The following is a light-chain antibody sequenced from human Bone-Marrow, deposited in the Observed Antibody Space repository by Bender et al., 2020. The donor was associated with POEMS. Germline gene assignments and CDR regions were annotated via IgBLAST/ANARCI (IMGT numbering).Light chain of an antibody. CDR1: NSDIGGYNY. CDR3: SSYTMGATVV. J-gene: IGLJ2*01. CDR2: EVS. Sequence: QSALTQPASLSGSPGQSVTITCTGSNSDIGGYNYVSWYQQHPGKAPKLILYEVSNRPSGVSDRFSGSKSGNTASLTVSGLQPEDEADYYCSSYTMGATVVFGGGTRLTVL. V-gene: IGLV2-14*01.